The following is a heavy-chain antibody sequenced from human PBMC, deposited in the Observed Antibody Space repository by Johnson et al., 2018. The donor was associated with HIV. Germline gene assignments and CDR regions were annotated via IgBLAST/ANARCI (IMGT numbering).Heavy chain of an antibody. Sequence: VQLVESGGNLVQPGGSLRLSCAASGFTVSSNYMNWVRQAPGKGLEWVSVIYSGGSTYHADSVRGRFTISRDNSKNTLYLQMNSLRIEDTAVYYCARGSRYTYDNDDVYLLQAFDVWGQGTVVTVSS. V-gene: IGHV3-66*02. D-gene: IGHD3-16*01. CDR2: IYSGGST. J-gene: IGHJ3*01. CDR3: ARGSRYTYDNDDVYLLQAFDV. CDR1: GFTVSSNY.